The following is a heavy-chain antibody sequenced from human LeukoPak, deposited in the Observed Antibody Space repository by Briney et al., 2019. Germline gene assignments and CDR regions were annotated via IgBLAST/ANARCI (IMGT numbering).Heavy chain of an antibody. CDR2: IYTSGST. V-gene: IGHV4-4*07. CDR3: ARASPTTNKGAYGWFDP. D-gene: IGHD1-14*01. J-gene: IGHJ5*02. CDR1: GGSISSYY. Sequence: SETLSLTCTVSGGSISSYYWSWIRQPAGKGLEWIGRIYTSGSTNYNPSLKSRVTMSVDTSKNQFSLKLSSVTAADTAVYYCARASPTTNKGAYGWFDPWGQGTLVTVSS.